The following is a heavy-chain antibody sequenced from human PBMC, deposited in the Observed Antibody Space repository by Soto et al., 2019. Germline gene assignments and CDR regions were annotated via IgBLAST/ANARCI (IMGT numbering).Heavy chain of an antibody. Sequence: KTSETLSLTCTVSGGSISSYYWSWIRQPPGKGLEWIGYIYYSGSTNYNPSLKSRVTISVDTPKNQFSLKLSSVTAADTAVYYCASGQLAPGYYYYYGMDVWGQGTTVTVSS. CDR3: ASGQLAPGYYYYYGMDV. V-gene: IGHV4-59*01. J-gene: IGHJ6*02. D-gene: IGHD6-6*01. CDR2: IYYSGST. CDR1: GGSISSYY.